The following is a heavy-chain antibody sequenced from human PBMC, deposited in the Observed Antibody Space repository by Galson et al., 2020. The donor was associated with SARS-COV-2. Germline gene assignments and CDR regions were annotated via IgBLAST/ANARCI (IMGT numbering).Heavy chain of an antibody. D-gene: IGHD3-9*01. CDR3: ATVPAAREYYDILTGYYKRLEYYYGMDV. Sequence: ASVTVSCKVSGYTLTALSMHWVRQAPGKGLEWMGGFDPEDGETIYAQKFQGRVTMTEDTSTDTAYMELSSLRSEDTAVYYCATVPAAREYYDILTGYYKRLEYYYGMDVWGQGTTVTVSS. J-gene: IGHJ6*02. CDR2: FDPEDGET. CDR1: GYTLTALS. V-gene: IGHV1-24*01.